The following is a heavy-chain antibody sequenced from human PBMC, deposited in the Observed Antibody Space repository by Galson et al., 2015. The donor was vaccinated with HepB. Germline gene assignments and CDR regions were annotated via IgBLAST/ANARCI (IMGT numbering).Heavy chain of an antibody. Sequence: SLRLSCAASGFTFSGHGMNWVRQAPGKGPEWVATIWVDGTNKFYADSVKGRFTISRDNSKNTLSLQMNSLRADDTAVYYCAREGDPHIYWSALDFWGQGILVTVSS. D-gene: IGHD3-3*01. V-gene: IGHV3-33*01. CDR2: IWVDGTNK. CDR1: GFTFSGHG. CDR3: AREGDPHIYWSALDF. J-gene: IGHJ4*02.